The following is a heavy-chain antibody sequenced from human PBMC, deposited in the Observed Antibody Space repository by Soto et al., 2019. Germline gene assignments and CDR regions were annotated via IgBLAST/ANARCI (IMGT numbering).Heavy chain of an antibody. V-gene: IGHV3-23*01. J-gene: IGHJ4*02. CDR3: ASCAHPERSLFFGPFDY. CDR1: GFNLSKYA. Sequence: EAHLLESGGGLVQPGGSLRVTCTASGFNLSKYAMSWVRQVQGRGLEWISGISGSGGSTNYADSVKGRFTISRDKDENTLYLQMNSLRAEDTAVYYCASCAHPERSLFFGPFDYWGQGALVSVSS. CDR2: ISGSGGST. D-gene: IGHD3-10*01.